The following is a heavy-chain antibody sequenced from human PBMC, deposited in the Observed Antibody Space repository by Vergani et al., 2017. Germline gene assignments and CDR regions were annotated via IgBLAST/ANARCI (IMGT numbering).Heavy chain of an antibody. CDR1: GFTFSSYA. J-gene: IGHJ6*02. CDR2: ISYDGSNK. Sequence: QVQLVESGGGVVQPRRSLRLSCAASGFTFSSYAMHWVRQAPGKGLEWVAVISYDGSNKYYADSVKGRFTISRDNSKNTLYLQMNSLRAEDTAVYYWARDLFTIAGYRDVWGQGTTVTVSS. D-gene: IGHD3-9*01. V-gene: IGHV3-30-3*01. CDR3: ARDLFTIAGYRDV.